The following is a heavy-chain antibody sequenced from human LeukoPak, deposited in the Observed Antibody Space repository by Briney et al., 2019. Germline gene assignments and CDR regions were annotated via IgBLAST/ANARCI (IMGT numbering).Heavy chain of an antibody. CDR1: GGSISISNW. Sequence: PSETLSLTCAVSGGSISISNWWSWVRQPPGKGLEWIGEVYHSGSTNYNPSLKSRVTISVDKSKNQFSLKLSSVTAADTAVYYCARGVSGNPHFDYWGQGTLVTVSS. V-gene: IGHV4-4*02. CDR3: ARGVSGNPHFDY. CDR2: VYHSGST. J-gene: IGHJ4*02. D-gene: IGHD3-10*01.